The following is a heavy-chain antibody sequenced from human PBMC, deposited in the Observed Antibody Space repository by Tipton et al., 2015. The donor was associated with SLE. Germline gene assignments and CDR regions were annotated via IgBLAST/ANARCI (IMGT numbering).Heavy chain of an antibody. V-gene: IGHV4-39*07. J-gene: IGHJ6*02. D-gene: IGHD4-17*01. CDR3: ARVDYGDEDYYYYGMDV. CDR1: GGSFSSSSYY. CDR2: IYYSGST. Sequence: LRLSCTVSGGSFSSSSYYWGWIRPPPGKGLEWIGSIYYSGSTYYNPSLKSRVTISVDTSKNQFSLKLSSVTAADTAVYYCARVDYGDEDYYYYGMDVWGPGTTVTVSS.